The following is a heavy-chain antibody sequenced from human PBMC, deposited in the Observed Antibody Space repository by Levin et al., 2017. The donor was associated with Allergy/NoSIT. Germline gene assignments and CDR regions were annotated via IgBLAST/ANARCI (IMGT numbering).Heavy chain of an antibody. D-gene: IGHD1-26*01. Sequence: EASVKVSCKASGGTFSSYAISWVRQAPGQGLEWMGRIIPILGIANYAQKFQGRVTITADKSTSTAYMELSSLRSEDTAVYYCARDQGSEGYDAFDIWGQGTMVTVSS. CDR2: IIPILGIA. V-gene: IGHV1-69*04. CDR1: GGTFSSYA. J-gene: IGHJ3*02. CDR3: ARDQGSEGYDAFDI.